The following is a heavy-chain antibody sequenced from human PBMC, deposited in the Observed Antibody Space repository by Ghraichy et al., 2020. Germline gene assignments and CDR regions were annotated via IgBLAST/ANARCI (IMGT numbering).Heavy chain of an antibody. J-gene: IGHJ4*02. V-gene: IGHV3-21*01. CDR2: ISSSSSYI. Sequence: GGSLRRSCAASGFTFSSYSMNWVRQAPGKGLEWVSSISSSSSYIYYADSVKGRFTISRDNAKNSLYLQMNSLSAEDTAVYYCARMRREGSGWYKWGQGTLVTVSS. CDR1: GFTFSSYS. D-gene: IGHD6-19*01. CDR3: ARMRREGSGWYK.